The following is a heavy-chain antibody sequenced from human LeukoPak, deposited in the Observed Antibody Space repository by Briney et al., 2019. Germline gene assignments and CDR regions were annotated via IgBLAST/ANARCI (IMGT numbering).Heavy chain of an antibody. V-gene: IGHV3-7*01. CDR3: ASEFAAAGDYFDY. CDR2: IKQDGSEK. CDR1: GFTFSSYW. Sequence: PGGSLSLSCAASGFTFSSYWMSWVRQAPGKGLEWVANIKQDGSEKYYVDSVKGRFTISRDNAKNSLYLQMNSLRAEDTAVYYCASEFAAAGDYFDYWGQGTLVTVSS. J-gene: IGHJ4*02. D-gene: IGHD6-13*01.